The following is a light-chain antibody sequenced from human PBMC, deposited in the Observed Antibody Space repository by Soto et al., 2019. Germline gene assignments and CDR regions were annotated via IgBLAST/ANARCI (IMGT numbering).Light chain of an antibody. CDR3: SSYTSTSILGI. Sequence: QSALTQPASVSGSPGQSITISCTGTSSDVGGYNYVSWYQQHPGKAPKLMIYEVSNRPSGVSNRFFGSKSGNTASLTISGLQAEDEADYYCSSYTSTSILGIFGTGTKVTVL. V-gene: IGLV2-14*01. CDR1: SSDVGGYNY. J-gene: IGLJ1*01. CDR2: EVS.